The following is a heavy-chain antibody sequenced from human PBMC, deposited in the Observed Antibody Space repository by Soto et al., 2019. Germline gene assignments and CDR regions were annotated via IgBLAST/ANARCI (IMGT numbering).Heavy chain of an antibody. CDR3: ARDLKPHYDFWSGYYSYYYYGMDV. CDR1: GGSISSYY. D-gene: IGHD3-3*01. CDR2: IYYSGST. J-gene: IGHJ6*02. Sequence: QVQLQESGPGLVKPSETLSLTCTVSGGSISSYYWSWIRQPPGKGLEWIGYIYYSGSTNYNPSLKSRVTISVDTSKNQFSLKLSSVTAADTAVYYCARDLKPHYDFWSGYYSYYYYGMDVWGQGTTVTVSS. V-gene: IGHV4-59*01.